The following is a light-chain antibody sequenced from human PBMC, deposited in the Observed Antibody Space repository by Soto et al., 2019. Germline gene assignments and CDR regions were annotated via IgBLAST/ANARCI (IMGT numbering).Light chain of an antibody. Sequence: QSALTQPPSVSAAPGQKVTISCSGSSSNIGNNFVSWYKQFPGTAPKLLISDNNKRPSGIPDRFSGSKSGTSATLGITGLQTGDEADYYCGTWDSSLSAVVFGGGTKLTVL. V-gene: IGLV1-51*01. CDR1: SSNIGNNF. J-gene: IGLJ2*01. CDR3: GTWDSSLSAVV. CDR2: DNN.